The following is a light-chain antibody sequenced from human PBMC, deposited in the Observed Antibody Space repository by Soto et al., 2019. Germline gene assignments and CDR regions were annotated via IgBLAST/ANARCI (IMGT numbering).Light chain of an antibody. Sequence: QSVLTQPPSASGAPGQRVTISCTGSSSNIGAGFDVHWYQQLPGTAPKLLIFDNSNRPSGVPDRFSGSKSGTSASLAITGLQAEDADDYYCQSYDSSLSASVFGGGTKVTVL. CDR2: DNS. CDR1: SSNIGAGFD. V-gene: IGLV1-40*01. J-gene: IGLJ3*02. CDR3: QSYDSSLSASV.